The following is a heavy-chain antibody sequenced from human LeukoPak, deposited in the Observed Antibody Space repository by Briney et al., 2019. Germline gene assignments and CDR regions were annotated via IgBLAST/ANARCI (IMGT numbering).Heavy chain of an antibody. CDR1: GVSFSGYY. V-gene: IGHV4-34*01. CDR2: INHSGST. CDR3: ARLPIKQAGY. J-gene: IGHJ4*02. D-gene: IGHD6-19*01. Sequence: SETLSLTCAVYGVSFSGYYWSWIRQPPGKGLEWIGEINHSGSTNYNPSLKSRVTISVDTSKNQFSLKLSSVTAADTAVYYCARLPIKQAGYWGQGTLVTVSS.